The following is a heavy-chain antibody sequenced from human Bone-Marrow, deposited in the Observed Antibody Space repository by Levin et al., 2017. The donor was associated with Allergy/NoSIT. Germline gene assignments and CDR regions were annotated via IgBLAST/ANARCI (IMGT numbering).Heavy chain of an antibody. D-gene: IGHD6-19*01. J-gene: IGHJ5*02. CDR3: AKALTVDATYNWFDP. V-gene: IGHV3-23*01. CDR1: GFIFSSYA. CDR2: ISGGGGTT. Sequence: GESLKISCAASGFIFSSYAMNWVRQAPGEGLEWVSSISGGGGTTYYADSVKGRFTISRDNSKNTVHLQMSSLRAEDTAVYFCAKALTVDATYNWFDPWGQGTQVTVSS.